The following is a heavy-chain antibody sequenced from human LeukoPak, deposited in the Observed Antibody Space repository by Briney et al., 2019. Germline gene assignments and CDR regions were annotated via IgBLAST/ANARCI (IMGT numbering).Heavy chain of an antibody. CDR3: ARGGPYYYDSSGYYDRSGMDV. D-gene: IGHD3-22*01. CDR2: IYYSGST. CDR1: GGSISSGDYY. J-gene: IGHJ6*02. Sequence: SETLSLTCTVSGGSISSGDYYWSWIRQPPGKGLEWIGYIYYSGSTYYNPSLKSRVTISVDTSKNQFPLKLSSVTAADTAVYYCARGGPYYYDSSGYYDRSGMDVWGQGTTVTVSS. V-gene: IGHV4-30-4*01.